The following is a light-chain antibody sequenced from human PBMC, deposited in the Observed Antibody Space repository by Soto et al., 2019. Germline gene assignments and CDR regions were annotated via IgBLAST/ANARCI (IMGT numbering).Light chain of an antibody. J-gene: IGLJ3*02. CDR2: NNN. V-gene: IGLV1-44*01. CDR3: AAWHDSLNGPV. Sequence: QSVLTQPPSASGTPGQRVTISCSGSSSNIGGNPINWYQQLPGTAPKLLIYNNNQRPSRVPDRFSGSKSGTSASLAISGLQSEDEADYYCAAWHDSLNGPVFGGGTQLTVL. CDR1: SSNIGGNP.